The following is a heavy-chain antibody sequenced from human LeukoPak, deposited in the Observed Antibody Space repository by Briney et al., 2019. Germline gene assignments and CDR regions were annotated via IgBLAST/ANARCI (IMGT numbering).Heavy chain of an antibody. Sequence: ASVKVSCKASGYTFTSYGISWVRQAPGQGLEWMGWISAYNGSTNYAQKLQGRVTMTTDTSTSTVYIEVRRLRSDDTAVYYCARALGLQQNLDYWGQGTLVTVSS. CDR2: ISAYNGST. CDR1: GYTFTSYG. D-gene: IGHD4-11*01. V-gene: IGHV1-18*01. CDR3: ARALGLQQNLDY. J-gene: IGHJ4*02.